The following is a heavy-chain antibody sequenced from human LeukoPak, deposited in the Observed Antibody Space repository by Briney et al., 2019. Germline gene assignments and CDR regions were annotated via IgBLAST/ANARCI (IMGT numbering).Heavy chain of an antibody. Sequence: GGSLRLSCAASGFTFSNYVMHWVRQAPGKGLEWVAMISYDGTRQYYADSVKGRFTISRDSSENMLFLQMNGLSADDTALYYCARDYYSSLSHQTGIEYWGQGTVVTASS. CDR1: GFTFSNYV. D-gene: IGHD3-10*01. J-gene: IGHJ4*02. CDR3: ARDYYSSLSHQTGIEY. V-gene: IGHV3-30*04. CDR2: ISYDGTRQ.